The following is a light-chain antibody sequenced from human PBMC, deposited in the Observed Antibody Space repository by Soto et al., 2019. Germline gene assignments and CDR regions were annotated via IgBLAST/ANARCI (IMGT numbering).Light chain of an antibody. CDR2: EGS. Sequence: QSVLTQPASVSGSPGQSITISCTGTSSDVGSYNLVSWYQQHPGKAPKLMIYEGSKRPSGVSNRFSGSKSGNTASLTISGLQAEDEVDYYCCSYAGSSTFDVVFGGGTKLTVL. CDR3: CSYAGSSTFDVV. CDR1: SSDVGSYNL. V-gene: IGLV2-23*03. J-gene: IGLJ2*01.